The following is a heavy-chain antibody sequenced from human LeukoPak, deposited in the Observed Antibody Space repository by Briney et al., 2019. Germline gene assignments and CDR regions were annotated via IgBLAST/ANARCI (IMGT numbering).Heavy chain of an antibody. J-gene: IGHJ5*02. D-gene: IGHD6-19*01. CDR1: GFTFSDSY. V-gene: IGHV3-11*06. Sequence: PGGSLRLSCAASGFTFSDSYMSWIRQAPGKGLEWVSYSTSSYTNYAESVKGRFTISRDNAKNSLYLQMNSLRAEDTAVYYCARDLGHSSGYYNNWFDPWGQGTLVTVSS. CDR2: STSSYT. CDR3: ARDLGHSSGYYNNWFDP.